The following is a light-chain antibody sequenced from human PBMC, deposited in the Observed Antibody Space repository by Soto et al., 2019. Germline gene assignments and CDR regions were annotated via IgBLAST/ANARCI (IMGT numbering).Light chain of an antibody. CDR2: KAS. Sequence: DIQMTQSPSTLSASVGDRVTITCRDSQSITSWLAWYQQKPGKAPKVLIYKASSLESGVPSRFSGSGSGTEFTLTISSLQPDAFATYYCQQYPSLNTFGQGTKLEI. CDR1: QSITSW. CDR3: QQYPSLNT. V-gene: IGKV1-5*03. J-gene: IGKJ2*01.